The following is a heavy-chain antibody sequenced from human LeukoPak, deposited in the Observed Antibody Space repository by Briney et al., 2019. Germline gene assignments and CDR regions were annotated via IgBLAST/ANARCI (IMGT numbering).Heavy chain of an antibody. CDR2: INHSGST. D-gene: IGHD2-2*01. CDR3: AREGSYCSSTSCLTHDY. J-gene: IGHJ4*02. CDR1: GVSFSGYY. V-gene: IGHV4-34*01. Sequence: SETLSLTCAVYGVSFSGYYWSWIRQPPGKGLEWIGEINHSGSTNYNPSLKSRVTISVDTSKNQFSLKLSSVTAADTAVYYCAREGSYCSSTSCLTHDYWGQGTLVTVSS.